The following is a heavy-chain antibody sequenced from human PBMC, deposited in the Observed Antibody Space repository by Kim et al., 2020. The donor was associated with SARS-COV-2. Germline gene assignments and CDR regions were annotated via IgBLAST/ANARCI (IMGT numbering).Heavy chain of an antibody. CDR3: ARGGYNWNDGLYYYYGMDV. CDR2: IYYSGST. V-gene: IGHV4-59*01. J-gene: IGHJ6*02. Sequence: SETLSLTCTVSGGSISSYYWSWIRQPPGKGLEWIGYIYYSGSTNYNPSLKSRVTISVDTSKNQFSLKLSSVTAADTAVYYCARGGYNWNDGLYYYYGMDVWGQGTTVTVSS. D-gene: IGHD1-1*01. CDR1: GGSISSYY.